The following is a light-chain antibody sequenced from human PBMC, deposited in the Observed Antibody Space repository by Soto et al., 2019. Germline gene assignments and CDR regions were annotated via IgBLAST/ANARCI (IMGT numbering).Light chain of an antibody. V-gene: IGKV3-15*01. J-gene: IGKJ1*01. Sequence: IVLTQSPATLSVYPGERATLSCRASQSVNSNLAWYQQKPGQAPRLLIYGASTRATGIPARFSGSGSGTEFTLTISSLQSEDFAVYYCQQYNNWRTFGQGTKVDIK. CDR3: QQYNNWRT. CDR2: GAS. CDR1: QSVNSN.